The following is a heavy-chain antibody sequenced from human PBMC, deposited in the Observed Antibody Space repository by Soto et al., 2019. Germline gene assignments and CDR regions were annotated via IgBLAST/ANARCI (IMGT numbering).Heavy chain of an antibody. CDR1: GGSISSGGYY. D-gene: IGHD5-12*01. Sequence: PSETLSLTCTVSGGSISSGGYYWSWIRQHPGKGLEWIGYIYYSGSTYYNPSLKSRVTISVDTSKNQFSLKLSSVTAADTAVYYCAREGRGRPGGARGYYFDYWGQGTLVTVSS. J-gene: IGHJ4*02. CDR3: AREGRGRPGGARGYYFDY. V-gene: IGHV4-31*03. CDR2: IYYSGST.